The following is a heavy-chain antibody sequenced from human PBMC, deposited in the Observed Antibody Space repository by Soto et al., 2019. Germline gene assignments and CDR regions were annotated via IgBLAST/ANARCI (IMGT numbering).Heavy chain of an antibody. CDR3: ARDRHDYGDYYFDY. Sequence: QVQLQESGPGLVKPSQTLSLTCTVSGGSISSGGYYWSWIRQHPGKGLEWIGYIYYSGSTYYNPSRKSRVTISVDTSKNQFSLKLSSVTAADTAVYYWARDRHDYGDYYFDYWGQGTLVTVSS. CDR1: GGSISSGGYY. V-gene: IGHV4-31*03. J-gene: IGHJ4*02. CDR2: IYYSGST. D-gene: IGHD4-17*01.